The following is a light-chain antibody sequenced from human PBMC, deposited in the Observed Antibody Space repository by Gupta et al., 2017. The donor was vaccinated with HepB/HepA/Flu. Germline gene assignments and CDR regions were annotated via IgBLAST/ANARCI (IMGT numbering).Light chain of an antibody. CDR1: SSDVGGYNY. J-gene: IGLJ3*02. CDR2: DVI. Sequence: QSALTQPRSVSGSPGQSVTISCTGTSSDVGGYNYVSCYQQHPGKAPKLMFFDVIKRPSGVPDRFSGSKSGNTASLRISVLHAEDEADYYCCSYAGTYSWVFGGGTKLTVL. CDR3: CSYAGTYSWV. V-gene: IGLV2-11*01.